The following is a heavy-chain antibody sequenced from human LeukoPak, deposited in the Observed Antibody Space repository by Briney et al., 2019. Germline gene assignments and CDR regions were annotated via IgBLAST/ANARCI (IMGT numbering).Heavy chain of an antibody. CDR1: GFTFSSYT. CDR2: ISSSSSYI. CDR3: AREDVYYDYVWGSYRYLDY. J-gene: IGHJ4*02. Sequence: PGGSLRLSCAASGFTFSSYTMKWVRQAPGKGLEWVSSISSSSSYIYYADSVKGRFTISRDNAKNSLYLQMNSLRAEDTAVYYCAREDVYYDYVWGSYRYLDYWGQGTLVTVSS. V-gene: IGHV3-21*01. D-gene: IGHD3-16*02.